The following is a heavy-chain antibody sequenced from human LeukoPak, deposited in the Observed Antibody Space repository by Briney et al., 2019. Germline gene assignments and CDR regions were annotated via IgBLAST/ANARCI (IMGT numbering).Heavy chain of an antibody. CDR3: ARDPDSGYGVRYYFDY. V-gene: IGHV3-30-3*01. J-gene: IGHJ4*02. CDR2: ISYDGSNK. D-gene: IGHD5-12*01. Sequence: GGSLRLSCAASGFTFSSYAMNWVRQAPGKGLEWVAVISYDGSNKYYADSVKGRFTISRDNSKNTLYLQMNSLRAEDTAVYYCARDPDSGYGVRYYFDYWGQGTLVIVSS. CDR1: GFTFSSYA.